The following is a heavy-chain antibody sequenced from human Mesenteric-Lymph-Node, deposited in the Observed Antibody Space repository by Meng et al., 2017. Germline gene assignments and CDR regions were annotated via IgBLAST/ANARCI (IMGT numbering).Heavy chain of an antibody. D-gene: IGHD2-2*03. V-gene: IGHV1-69*05. Sequence: SVKVSCKASGGTFSSYAISWVRQAPGQGLEWMGGIIPIFGTANYAQKFQGRVTITTDESTSTAYMELSSLRSEDTAVYYCARALDIVVVPAAHTGMDVWGQGTTVTVSS. CDR1: GGTFSSYA. CDR3: ARALDIVVVPAAHTGMDV. CDR2: IIPIFGTA. J-gene: IGHJ6*02.